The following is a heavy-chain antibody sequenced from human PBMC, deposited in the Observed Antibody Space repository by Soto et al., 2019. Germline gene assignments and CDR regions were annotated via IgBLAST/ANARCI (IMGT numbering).Heavy chain of an antibody. Sequence: QVQLVESGGGVVQPGGSLRLSCEASGFTFRDYGFHWVRQAPGKGLEWVAVIYYDGSGSDYEDSVTGRFIFSRDISTNTLYLQMNSLRAEDTAVYYCVGDDCSGGTCYGGYWGQGTLVTVSS. CDR2: IYYDGSGS. V-gene: IGHV3-33*01. J-gene: IGHJ4*02. CDR3: VGDDCSGGTCYGGY. CDR1: GFTFRDYG. D-gene: IGHD2-15*01.